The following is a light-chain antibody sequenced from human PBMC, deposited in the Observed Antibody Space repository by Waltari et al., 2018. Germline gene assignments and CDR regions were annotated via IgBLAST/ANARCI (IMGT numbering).Light chain of an antibody. J-gene: IGKJ2*01. V-gene: IGKV1-NL1*01. CDR2: GAY. Sequence: DIQMTQSPSSLSASVGDRVTITCRASQDIRDSLAWYQHKPGTATKLLLYGAYRLESGVPSRFSCSAYGTEYTLTIGNLQPEDFATYFCQQYYSTLMYTFGQGTKLEI. CDR3: QQYYSTLMYT. CDR1: QDIRDS.